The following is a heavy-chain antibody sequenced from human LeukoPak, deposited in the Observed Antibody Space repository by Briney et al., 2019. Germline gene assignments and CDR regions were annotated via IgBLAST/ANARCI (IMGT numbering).Heavy chain of an antibody. CDR2: INAGNGNT. V-gene: IGHV1-3*01. CDR1: GYTFTSYA. CDR3: ARESQEGAFDY. Sequence: GASVKVSCKASGYTFTSYAMHWVRQATGQRLEWMGWINAGNGNTKYSQKFQGRVTITRDTSASTAYMELSSLRSEDTAVYYCARESQEGAFDYWGQGTLVTVSS. J-gene: IGHJ4*02.